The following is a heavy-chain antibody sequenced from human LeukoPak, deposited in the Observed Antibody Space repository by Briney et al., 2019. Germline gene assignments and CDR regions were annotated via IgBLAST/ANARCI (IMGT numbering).Heavy chain of an antibody. D-gene: IGHD3-22*01. CDR1: GYTFTSYD. CDR3: ARMNYYDSSGNWFDP. Sequence: ASVKVSCKASGYTFTSYDINWVRQATGQGLEWMGWMKPNSGDTGYAQKFQGRVTMTRNTSISTAYMELSSLTSEDTAVYYCARMNYYDSSGNWFDPWGQGTLVTVSS. CDR2: MKPNSGDT. V-gene: IGHV1-8*01. J-gene: IGHJ5*02.